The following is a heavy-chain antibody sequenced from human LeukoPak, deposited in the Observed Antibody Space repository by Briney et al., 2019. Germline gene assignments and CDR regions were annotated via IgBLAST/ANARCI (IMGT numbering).Heavy chain of an antibody. Sequence: GGSLRLSCAASGFTFSSYGMNWVRQAPGKGLEWVAVISYDGSNKYYADSVKGRFAISRDNSKNTLYLQMNSLRAEDTAVYYCARQVGPDYWGQGTLVTVSS. CDR1: GFTFSSYG. V-gene: IGHV3-30*03. CDR2: ISYDGSNK. CDR3: ARQVGPDY. D-gene: IGHD1-26*01. J-gene: IGHJ4*02.